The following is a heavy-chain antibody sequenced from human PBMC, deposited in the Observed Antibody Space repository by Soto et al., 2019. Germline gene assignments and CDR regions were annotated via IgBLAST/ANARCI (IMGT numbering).Heavy chain of an antibody. V-gene: IGHV3-30-3*01. J-gene: IGHJ4*02. CDR3: ARDQNQLQLYREHFDY. CDR1: GFTFSSYA. D-gene: IGHD2-2*01. Sequence: GGSLRLSCAASGFTFSSYAMHWVRQAPGKGLEWVAVISYDGSNKYYADSVKGRFTISRDNSKNTLYLQMNSLRAEDTAVYYCARDQNQLQLYREHFDYWGQGTLVTVSS. CDR2: ISYDGSNK.